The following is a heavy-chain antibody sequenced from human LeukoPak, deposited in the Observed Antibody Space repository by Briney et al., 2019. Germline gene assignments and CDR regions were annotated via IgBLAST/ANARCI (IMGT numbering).Heavy chain of an antibody. V-gene: IGHV3-13*01. CDR2: VGTSGHT. CDR1: GFTLSTYY. D-gene: IGHD4-17*01. J-gene: IGHJ4*02. CDR3: VRSFYGDHPY. Sequence: GGSLRLSCAASGFTLSTYYMHWVRQGPGEGLEWVAAVGTSGHTFYPDSLKGQFTISRENARNSVYLQMNSLRAGDTAVYYCVRSFYGDHPYWGQGTLVTVSS.